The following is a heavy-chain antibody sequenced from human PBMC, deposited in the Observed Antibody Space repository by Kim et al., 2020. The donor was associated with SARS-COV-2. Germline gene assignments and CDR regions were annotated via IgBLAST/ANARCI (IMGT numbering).Heavy chain of an antibody. CDR1: GFTFSSYG. CDR3: ARANYVGVLRFLTRDYGMDV. V-gene: IGHV3-33*01. D-gene: IGHD3-3*01. Sequence: GGSLRLSCAASGFTFSSYGMHWVRQAPGKGLEWVAVIWYDGSNKYYADSVKGRFTISRDNSKNTLYLQMNSLRAEDTAVYYCARANYVGVLRFLTRDYGMDVWGQGTTVTVSS. CDR2: IWYDGSNK. J-gene: IGHJ6*02.